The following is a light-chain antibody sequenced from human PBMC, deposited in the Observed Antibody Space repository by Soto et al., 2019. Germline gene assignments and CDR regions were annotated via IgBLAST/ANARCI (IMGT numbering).Light chain of an antibody. CDR3: QKYRNWPPLT. CDR1: QSVSSSY. Sequence: EIVLTQSPGTLSLSPGERATLSCRASQSVSSSYLAWYQQKPGQAPRLLIYGASSRATGIPDRFSGSGSGTDLTLAISRLKSQDFAGYYCQKYRNWPPLTVGGGTKVDIK. V-gene: IGKV3-20*01. CDR2: GAS. J-gene: IGKJ4*01.